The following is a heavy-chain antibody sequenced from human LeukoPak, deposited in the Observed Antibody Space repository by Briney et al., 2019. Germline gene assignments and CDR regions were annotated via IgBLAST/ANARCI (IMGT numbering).Heavy chain of an antibody. CDR2: VSTGGRT. CDR3: ATGSKIDGESHHYIDP. V-gene: IGHV4-4*07. Sequence: SDTLSLTCTVSGGSFSIYYWSWIRQTAGKGLEWLGRVSTGGRTNYNPSLKSRLIVSADMSRKKFSLRLTSVTAGETAIDYCATGSKIDGESHHYIDPWGQGTLVTVSS. J-gene: IGHJ5*02. CDR1: GGSFSIYY. D-gene: IGHD1-26*01.